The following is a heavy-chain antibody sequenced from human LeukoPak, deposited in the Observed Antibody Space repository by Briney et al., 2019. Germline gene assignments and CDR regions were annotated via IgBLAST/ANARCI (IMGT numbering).Heavy chain of an antibody. V-gene: IGHV4-59*12. Sequence: TSETLSLTCTVSGGSISSYYWSWIRQPPGKGLEWIGYIYYSGSTNYNPSLKSRVTISVDTSKNQFSLKLSSVTAADTAAYYCARDSTQLEPRGYYYYYYMDVWGKGTTVTVSS. CDR1: GGSISSYY. CDR2: IYYSGST. J-gene: IGHJ6*03. CDR3: ARDSTQLEPRGYYYYYYMDV. D-gene: IGHD1-1*01.